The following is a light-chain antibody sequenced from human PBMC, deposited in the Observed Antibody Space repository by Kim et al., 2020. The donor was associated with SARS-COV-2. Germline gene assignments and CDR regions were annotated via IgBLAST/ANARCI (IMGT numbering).Light chain of an antibody. CDR1: QSVSSSY. V-gene: IGKV3-20*01. CDR2: GAS. CDR3: QQYGSSPKT. J-gene: IGKJ1*01. Sequence: SPGERANLSCRASQSVSSSYLAWYQQKPGQAPRLLIYGASSRATGIPDRFSGSGSGTDFTLTISRLEPEDFAVYYCQQYGSSPKTFGQGTKVEIK.